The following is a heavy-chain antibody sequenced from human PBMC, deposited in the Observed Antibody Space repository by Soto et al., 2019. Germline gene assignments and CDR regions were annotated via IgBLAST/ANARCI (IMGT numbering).Heavy chain of an antibody. Sequence: GGSLRLSCAASGFTFSSYGMHWVRQAPGKGLEWVAVISYDGGNKYYADSVKGRFTISRDNSKNTLYLQMNSLRAEDTAVYYCATGRPNVVVVYWGQGTLVTVSS. J-gene: IGHJ4*02. CDR3: ATGRPNVVVVY. V-gene: IGHV3-30*03. CDR2: ISYDGGNK. D-gene: IGHD3-22*01. CDR1: GFTFSSYG.